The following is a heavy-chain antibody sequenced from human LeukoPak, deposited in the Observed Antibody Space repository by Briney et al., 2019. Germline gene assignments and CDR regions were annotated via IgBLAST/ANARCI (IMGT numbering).Heavy chain of an antibody. CDR3: ARAEDYGDYPRHYYYYMDV. D-gene: IGHD4-17*01. Sequence: PSETLSLTCAVYGGSFSGYYWSWSRQPPGKGLEWIGEINHSGSTNYNPSLKSRVTISVDTSKNQFSLKLSSVTAADTAVYYCARAEDYGDYPRHYYYYMDVWGKGTTVTVSS. J-gene: IGHJ6*03. CDR2: INHSGST. CDR1: GGSFSGYY. V-gene: IGHV4-34*01.